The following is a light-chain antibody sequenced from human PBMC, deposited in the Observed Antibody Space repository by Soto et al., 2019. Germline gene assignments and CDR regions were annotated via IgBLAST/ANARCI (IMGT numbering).Light chain of an antibody. CDR1: QSVSRY. V-gene: IGKV3-15*01. CDR3: QQTNSWPYT. J-gene: IGKJ2*01. CDR2: GTS. Sequence: EMVMTQSPVTLSVSPGERATLSCKASQSVSRYLVWYQQKPGQSPRLLIYGTSIRVTGTPARFSGSGFGTVFTLTISSLQPEDFAVYYCQQTNSWPYTFGQGTKVDIK.